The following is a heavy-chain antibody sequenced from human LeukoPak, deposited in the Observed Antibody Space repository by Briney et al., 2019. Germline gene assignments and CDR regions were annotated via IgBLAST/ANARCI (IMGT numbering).Heavy chain of an antibody. CDR1: GFTFSSYG. CDR2: IWYDGSNK. D-gene: IGHD3-10*01. J-gene: IGHJ4*02. V-gene: IGHV3-33*06. CDR3: AKGYASGTYYSDY. Sequence: GGSLRLSCAASGFTFSSYGMHWVRQAPGKGLEWVAVIWYDGSNKYYADSVKGRFTISRDNSKNTLYLQMNSLRAEDTAVYYCAKGYASGTYYSDYWGQGTLVTVSS.